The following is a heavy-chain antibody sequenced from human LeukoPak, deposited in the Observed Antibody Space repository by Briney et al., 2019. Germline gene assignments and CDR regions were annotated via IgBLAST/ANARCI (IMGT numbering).Heavy chain of an antibody. CDR2: ISGSSSYI. D-gene: IGHD5-24*01. J-gene: IGHJ4*02. V-gene: IGHV3-21*01. CDR1: GFTFSSYS. CDR3: VTGWLQFAYYFDY. Sequence: PGGSLRLSCVVSGFTFSSYSMNWVRQAPGKGLEWVSSISGSSSYIYYADSVQGRSTISRDNAKNSLYLQMNSLRAEDTAVYYCVTGWLQFAYYFDYWGQGALVTVSS.